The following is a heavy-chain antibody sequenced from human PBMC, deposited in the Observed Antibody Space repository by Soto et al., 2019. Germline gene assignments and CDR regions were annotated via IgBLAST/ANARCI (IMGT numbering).Heavy chain of an antibody. CDR3: AKDYGSGSYYDY. D-gene: IGHD3-10*01. Sequence: SLRLSCAASGFTFDDYAMHWVRQAPGKGLEWVSGISWNSGSIGYADSVKGRFTISRDNAKNSLYLQMNSLRAEDTALYYCAKDYGSGSYYDYWGQGTLVTVSS. J-gene: IGHJ4*02. CDR1: GFTFDDYA. V-gene: IGHV3-9*01. CDR2: ISWNSGSI.